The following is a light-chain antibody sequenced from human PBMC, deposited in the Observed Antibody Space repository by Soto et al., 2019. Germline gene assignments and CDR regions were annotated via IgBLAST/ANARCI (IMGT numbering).Light chain of an antibody. CDR1: SRDIGTYDL. J-gene: IGLJ2*01. Sequence: QSALTQPASVSGSPGQSITISCTGTSRDIGTYDLVSWYQQSPGQAPKLIIYDVTKRPSGVSDRFSGSKSGNTASLTISGLQAEDESDYYCCSYAGTSTFVLFGGGTQLTVL. CDR3: CSYAGTSTFVL. V-gene: IGLV2-23*02. CDR2: DVT.